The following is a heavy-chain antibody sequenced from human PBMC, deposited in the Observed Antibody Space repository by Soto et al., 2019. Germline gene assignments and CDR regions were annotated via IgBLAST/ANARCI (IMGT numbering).Heavy chain of an antibody. J-gene: IGHJ4*02. CDR1: GGSISSSSYY. D-gene: IGHD5-18*01. CDR2: IYYSGST. V-gene: IGHV4-39*01. Sequence: SETLSLTCTVSGGSISSSSYYWGWIRQPPGKGLEWIGSIYYSGSTSYNPSLKSRVTISVDTSKNQFYLKLSSVTAADTAVYYCARQLDTAMVSGYWGQGTLVTVSS. CDR3: ARQLDTAMVSGY.